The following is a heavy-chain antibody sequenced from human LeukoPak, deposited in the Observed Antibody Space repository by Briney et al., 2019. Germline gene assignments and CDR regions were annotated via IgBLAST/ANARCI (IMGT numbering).Heavy chain of an antibody. CDR2: IIPIFGTA. CDR1: GGTFSSYA. Sequence: GASVKVSCKASGGTFSSYAISWVRQAPGQGLEWMGGIIPIFGTANYAQKFQGRVTITADEPTSTAYMELSSLRSEDTAVYYCAREYAHYSFDYWGQGTLVTVSS. V-gene: IGHV1-69*13. J-gene: IGHJ4*02. CDR3: AREYAHYSFDY.